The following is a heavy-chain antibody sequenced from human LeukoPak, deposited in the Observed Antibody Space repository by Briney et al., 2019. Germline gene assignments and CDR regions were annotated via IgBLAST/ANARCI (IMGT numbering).Heavy chain of an antibody. CDR1: GFAFSNYA. J-gene: IGHJ4*02. V-gene: IGHV3-33*01. Sequence: GGSLRLSCAAFGFAFSNYAMHWVRQAPGKGLEWVAVIWYDGSNKYYADSVKGRFTISRDNSKNTLYLQMNSLRAEDTAVYYCARDIYFYGDYVIDYWGQGTLVTVSS. CDR3: ARDIYFYGDYVIDY. D-gene: IGHD4-17*01. CDR2: IWYDGSNK.